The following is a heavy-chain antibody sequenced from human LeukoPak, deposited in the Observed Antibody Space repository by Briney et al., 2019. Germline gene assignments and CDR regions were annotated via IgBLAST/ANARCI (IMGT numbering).Heavy chain of an antibody. D-gene: IGHD3-9*01. V-gene: IGHV1-2*02. CDR2: INPNSGGT. CDR3: ARGGYILTGYWDNWFDP. J-gene: IGHJ5*02. Sequence: ASVRVSCKASGYTFTGYYMHWVRQAPGQGLEWMGWINPNSGGTNYAQKFQGRVTMTRDTSISTAYMELSRLRSDDTAVYYCARGGYILTGYWDNWFDPWGQGTLVTVSS. CDR1: GYTFTGYY.